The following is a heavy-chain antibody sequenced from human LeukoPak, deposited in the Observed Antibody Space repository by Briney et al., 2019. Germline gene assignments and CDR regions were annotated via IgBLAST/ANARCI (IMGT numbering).Heavy chain of an antibody. CDR1: GGSINGYS. D-gene: IGHD3-10*01. J-gene: IGHJ4*02. V-gene: IGHV4-59*08. CDR3: ARLGGNWNSPGRDY. CDR2: ISYTGTT. Sequence: PSETLSLTCSVSGGSINGYSWTWIRQPPGMRLEWVGHISYTGTTNYNPSLTTRVAISVGTSKNQFSLKLTSVTAADTAMYFCARLGGNWNSPGRDYWGQGTLVTVSS.